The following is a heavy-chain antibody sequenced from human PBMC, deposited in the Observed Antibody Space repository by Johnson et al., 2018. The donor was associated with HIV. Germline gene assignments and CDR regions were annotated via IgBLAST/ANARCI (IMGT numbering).Heavy chain of an antibody. CDR3: ATFDAFDI. Sequence: EVQLVESGGGLVQPGGSLRLSCAASGFTFSSYWMSWVRQAPGKGLAWVANIKQDGSEQSYVDYVKGRFTISRDNSKNTLYLQMNSLRAEETAVYYCATFDAFDIWGQGTMVTVSS. CDR2: IKQDGSEQ. CDR1: GFTFSSYW. J-gene: IGHJ3*02. V-gene: IGHV3-7*01.